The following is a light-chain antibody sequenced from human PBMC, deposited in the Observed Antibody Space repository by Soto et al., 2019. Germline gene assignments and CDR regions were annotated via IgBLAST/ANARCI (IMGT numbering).Light chain of an antibody. CDR3: HQYNNWPRAT. Sequence: IVMTQSPATLSVSPGERATLSCRASQSINSNLAWYQQKPGQAPRLLMFRASIMATGFPARFSGSGSGTEFNITISSLQSEDSAIYYCHQYNNWPRATFGGGTKVEIK. V-gene: IGKV3-15*01. J-gene: IGKJ4*01. CDR2: RAS. CDR1: QSINSN.